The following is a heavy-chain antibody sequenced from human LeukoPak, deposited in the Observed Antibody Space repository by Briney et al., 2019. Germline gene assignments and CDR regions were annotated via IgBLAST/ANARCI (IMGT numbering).Heavy chain of an antibody. CDR1: GFTFDDYA. J-gene: IGHJ3*02. CDR3: AKALAAAGNAFDI. D-gene: IGHD6-13*01. Sequence: GGSLRLSCAASGFTFDDYAMHWVRQAPGKGLEWVSGISWNSGSIGYADPVKGRFTISRDNAKNSLYLQMNSLRAEDMALYYCAKALAAAGNAFDIWGQGTMVTVSS. V-gene: IGHV3-9*03. CDR2: ISWNSGSI.